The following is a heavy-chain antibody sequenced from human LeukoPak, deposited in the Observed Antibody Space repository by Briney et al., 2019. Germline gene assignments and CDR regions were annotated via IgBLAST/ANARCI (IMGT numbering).Heavy chain of an antibody. CDR3: ARGSLARGHYVSY. Sequence: SETLSLTCTVSGGSISSYYWSWIRQPPGKGLEWIGYIYYSGSTNYNPSLKSRVTISVDTSKNQFSLKLSSVTAADTAVYYCARGSLARGHYVSYWGQGTLVTVSS. CDR1: GGSISSYY. J-gene: IGHJ4*02. D-gene: IGHD5-12*01. V-gene: IGHV4-59*01. CDR2: IYYSGST.